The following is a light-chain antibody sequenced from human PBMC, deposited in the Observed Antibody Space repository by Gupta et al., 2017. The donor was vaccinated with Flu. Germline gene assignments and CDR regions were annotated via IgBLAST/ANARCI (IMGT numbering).Light chain of an antibody. CDR2: EGN. CDR3: GTWDSSLSAGV. J-gene: IGLJ3*02. V-gene: IGLV1-51*02. Sequence: QSVLTQPPSVSAAPGQKVTISCSGSRSNIENNYVSWYQQLPGAAPKLLIYEGNKRPSGIPDRFSGSKSGTSATLGITGLQTGDEADYYCGTWDSSLSAGVFGGGTKLTVL. CDR1: RSNIENNY.